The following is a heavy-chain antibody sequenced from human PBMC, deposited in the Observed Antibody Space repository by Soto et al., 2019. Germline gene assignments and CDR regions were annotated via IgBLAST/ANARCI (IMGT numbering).Heavy chain of an antibody. J-gene: IGHJ4*02. V-gene: IGHV1-69*13. D-gene: IGHD1-26*01. CDR2: IIPIFGTA. CDR1: GGTFSSYS. Sequence: SVKVSCKASGGTFSSYSINRVRQAPGQGLEWMGEIIPIFGTANYAQKFQGRVTITADESTSTAYMELSSLRSEDTAVYYCARDGGRHSGGIDYWGQGTLVTVSS. CDR3: ARDGGRHSGGIDY.